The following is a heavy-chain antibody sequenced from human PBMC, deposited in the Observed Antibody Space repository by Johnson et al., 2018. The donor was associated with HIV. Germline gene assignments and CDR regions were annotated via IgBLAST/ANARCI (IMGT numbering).Heavy chain of an antibody. J-gene: IGHJ3*02. CDR3: ARDDTEADGAFDI. Sequence: VQLVESGGGLVQPGGSLRLSCAASGFTFSSYFMSWVRQAPGKGLEWVANINQDGSEKYYVDSVKGRFTISRDNAKNSLYLQMNSLRAEDTAVYYCARDDTEADGAFDIWGQGTMVTVSS. CDR1: GFTFSSYF. CDR2: INQDGSEK. V-gene: IGHV3-7*01. D-gene: IGHD2-2*02.